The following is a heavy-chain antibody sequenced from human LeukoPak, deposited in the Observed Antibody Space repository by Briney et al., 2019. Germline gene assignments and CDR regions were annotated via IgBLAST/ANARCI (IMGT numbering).Heavy chain of an antibody. CDR3: ARDVGRSSPSRHYYYYYMDV. D-gene: IGHD6-6*01. V-gene: IGHV1-69*05. Sequence: ASVKVSCKASGGTFSSYAISWVRQAPGQGLEWMGGIIPIFGTANYAQKFQGRVTITTDESTSTAYMELSSLRSEDTAVYYCARDVGRSSPSRHYYYYYMDVWGKGTTVTVSS. J-gene: IGHJ6*03. CDR1: GGTFSSYA. CDR2: IIPIFGTA.